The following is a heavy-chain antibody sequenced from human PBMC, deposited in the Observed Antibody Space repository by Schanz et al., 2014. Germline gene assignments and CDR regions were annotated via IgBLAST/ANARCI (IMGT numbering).Heavy chain of an antibody. J-gene: IGHJ3*01. V-gene: IGHV1-18*01. CDR1: GYTFNNHG. CDR3: ARETTIITGGAFDV. Sequence: QLMQSGSEVRKPGASATVSCKASGYTFNNHGISWVRQAPGQGPEWMGWISAFDDKTDYAQNFQGRLIMTTDTSTTTVCMELRGLRADDTAVYYCARETTIITGGAFDVWGQGTMVTVSS. D-gene: IGHD3-9*01. CDR2: ISAFDDKT.